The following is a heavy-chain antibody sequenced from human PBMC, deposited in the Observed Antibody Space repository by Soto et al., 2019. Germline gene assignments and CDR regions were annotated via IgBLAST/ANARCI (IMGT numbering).Heavy chain of an antibody. V-gene: IGHV3-30-3*01. D-gene: IGHD3-10*01. J-gene: IGHJ5*02. Sequence: QVQLVESGGGVVQPGMSLRLSCAASGFTFSSYAMHWVRQAPGKGLEWVAVISYDGSNKYYADSVKGRFTISRDNSKNTRYLQMNSLSAEDTAVYYCERDPGPTPINRFDPWGQGPLVTVSS. CDR2: ISYDGSNK. CDR1: GFTFSSYA. CDR3: ERDPGPTPINRFDP.